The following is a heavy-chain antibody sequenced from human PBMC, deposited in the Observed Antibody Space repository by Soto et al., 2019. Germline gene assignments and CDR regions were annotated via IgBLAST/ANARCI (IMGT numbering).Heavy chain of an antibody. CDR1: GFTFSRYS. CDR2: ISSTTNYI. J-gene: IGHJ6*02. V-gene: IGHV3-21*04. D-gene: IGHD2-2*01. CDR3: ASSLSPAGYYYYGMNV. Sequence: VGSLRLSCAASGFTFSRYSMNWVRQAPGKGLEWVSSISSTTNYIYYADSMKGRFTVSRDNAKNSVYLDMNSLSAEDTAVYYCASSLSPAGYYYYGMNVWGQGTTVTVSS.